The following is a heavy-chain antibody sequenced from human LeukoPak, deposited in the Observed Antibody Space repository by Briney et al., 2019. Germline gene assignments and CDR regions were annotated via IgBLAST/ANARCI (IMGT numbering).Heavy chain of an antibody. V-gene: IGHV3-23*01. CDR2: TSGSGGST. CDR1: GFTFSSYA. D-gene: IGHD3-10*01. CDR3: AKDYYGSGSYISRFVDDAFDI. Sequence: GGSLRLSCAASGFTFSSYAMSWVRQAPGKGLEWVSATSGSGGSTYYADSVKGRFTISRDNSKNTLYLQMNSLRAKDTAVYYCAKDYYGSGSYISRFVDDAFDIWGQGTMVTVSS. J-gene: IGHJ3*02.